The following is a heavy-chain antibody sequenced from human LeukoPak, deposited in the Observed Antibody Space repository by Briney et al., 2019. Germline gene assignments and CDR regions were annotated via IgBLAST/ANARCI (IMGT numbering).Heavy chain of an antibody. CDR1: GCTISAYF. CDR3: AEAYGSGWDYFEY. CDR2: IYYSGST. Sequence: SETLRLSCTASGCTISAYFRTWIRQPPGKGLEWIGYIYYSGSTNYNPSLKSRVTIAVDTSKNQFSLGLNTVTAADTAVYYCAEAYGSGWDYFEYWGQGTLVTVSS. D-gene: IGHD6-25*01. V-gene: IGHV4-59*01. J-gene: IGHJ4*02.